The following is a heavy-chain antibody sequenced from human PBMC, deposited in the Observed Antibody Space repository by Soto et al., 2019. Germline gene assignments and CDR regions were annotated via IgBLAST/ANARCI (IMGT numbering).Heavy chain of an antibody. CDR3: ARDIAGRYDFWSGYSPGGY. Sequence: GPLRLSCAASGFTFSDYYMSWIRQAPGKRLEWVSYISSSSSYTNYADSVKGRFTISRDNAKNSLYLQMNSLRAEDTAVYYCARDIAGRYDFWSGYSPGGYWGQGTLVTVSS. D-gene: IGHD3-3*01. J-gene: IGHJ4*02. V-gene: IGHV3-11*06. CDR2: ISSSSSYT. CDR1: GFTFSDYY.